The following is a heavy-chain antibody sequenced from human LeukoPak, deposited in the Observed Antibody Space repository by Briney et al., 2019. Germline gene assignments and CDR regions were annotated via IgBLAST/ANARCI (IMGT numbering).Heavy chain of an antibody. Sequence: SETLSLTCTVSGGSISNYHWSWIRQPPGKGLGWIGYIYYRGSTKYNPSLESRVTISVDMSENQFSLKLNSVTAADTAVYYCVRVQADGHSDIWGQGTMVTVSS. CDR3: VRVQADGHSDI. CDR2: IYYRGST. V-gene: IGHV4-59*01. J-gene: IGHJ3*02. CDR1: GGSISNYH. D-gene: IGHD5-24*01.